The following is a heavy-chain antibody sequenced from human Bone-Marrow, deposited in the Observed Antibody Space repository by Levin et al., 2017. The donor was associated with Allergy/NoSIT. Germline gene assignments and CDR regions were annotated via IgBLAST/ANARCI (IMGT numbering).Heavy chain of an antibody. D-gene: IGHD1-7*01. CDR3: ARDEATGTIAVHIRLDY. Sequence: LRLSCTVSGGSISSGGYYWSWIRQHPGKGLEWIGYIYYSGSTYYNPSLKSRVTISVDTSKNQFSLKLSSVTAADTAVYYCARDEATGTIAVHIRLDYWGQGTLVTVSS. CDR2: IYYSGST. J-gene: IGHJ4*02. CDR1: GGSISSGGYY. V-gene: IGHV4-31*03.